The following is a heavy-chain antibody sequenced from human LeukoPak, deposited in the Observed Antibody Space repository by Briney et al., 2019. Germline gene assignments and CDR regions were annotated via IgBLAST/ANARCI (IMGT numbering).Heavy chain of an antibody. J-gene: IGHJ4*02. Sequence: SEALSLTCTVSGYSISSGYYWGWIRQPPGKGLEWIGSIYHSGSTYYNPSLKSRVTISVDTSKNQFSLKLSSVTAADTAVYYCARLFSSSWYYDCWGQGTVVTVSS. CDR3: ARLFSSSWYYDC. CDR2: IYHSGST. V-gene: IGHV4-38-2*02. CDR1: GYSISSGYY. D-gene: IGHD6-13*01.